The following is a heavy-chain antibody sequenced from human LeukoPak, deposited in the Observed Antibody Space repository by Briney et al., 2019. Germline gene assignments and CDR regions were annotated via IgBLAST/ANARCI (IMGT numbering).Heavy chain of an antibody. CDR2: ISGSGGST. CDR3: ARARSGFYFDY. V-gene: IGHV3-23*01. Sequence: GGSLRLSCAASGFTFSSYAMSWVRDAPGEGLGWVSAISGSGGSTYYADSVKGRFTISRDNAKNSLYLQVNSLRAEDTAVFYCARARSGFYFDYWGQGTLVTVSS. CDR1: GFTFSSYA. J-gene: IGHJ4*02. D-gene: IGHD6-19*01.